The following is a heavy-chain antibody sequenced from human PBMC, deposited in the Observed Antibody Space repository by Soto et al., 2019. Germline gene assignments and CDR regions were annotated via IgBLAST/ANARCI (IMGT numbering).Heavy chain of an antibody. D-gene: IGHD5-18*01. J-gene: IGHJ3*02. CDR3: ARLYSYAYAFDI. CDR1: GFTFNNYW. CDR2: IKQDGSAK. Sequence: GGSLRLSCAASGFTFNNYWMTWVRQAPRKGLEWVANIKQDGSAKYYVDPVKGRFTISRDTAKNLLYLQMNSLRAEDTAIYYCARLYSYAYAFDIWGQGTMVTVSS. V-gene: IGHV3-7*01.